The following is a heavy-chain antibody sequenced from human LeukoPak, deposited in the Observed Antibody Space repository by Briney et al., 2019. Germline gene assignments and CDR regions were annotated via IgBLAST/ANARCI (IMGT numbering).Heavy chain of an antibody. CDR2: IWYDGSNK. V-gene: IGHV3-33*01. Sequence: GGSLRLSCAASGFTFSSYGMHWVRQAPGTGLEWVAVIWYDGSNKYYADSVKGRFTISRDNSKNTLYLQMNSLRAEDTAVYYCARDNDVLRYFDWLGYWGQGTLVTVSS. J-gene: IGHJ4*02. CDR1: GFTFSSYG. D-gene: IGHD3-9*01. CDR3: ARDNDVLRYFDWLGY.